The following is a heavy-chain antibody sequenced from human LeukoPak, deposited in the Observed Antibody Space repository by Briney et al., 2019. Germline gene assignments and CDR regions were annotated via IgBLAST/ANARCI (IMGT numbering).Heavy chain of an antibody. V-gene: IGHV3-33*01. CDR3: ARDTAAAGTWFDP. Sequence: GGSLRLSCAASGFTFSDYGMHWVRQAPGKGLEWVAVIWYDASNKYYADSVKGRFTISRDNSKNTLYLQMNSLRAEDTAVYYCARDTAAAGTWFDPWGQGTLVTVSS. J-gene: IGHJ5*02. CDR2: IWYDASNK. CDR1: GFTFSDYG. D-gene: IGHD6-13*01.